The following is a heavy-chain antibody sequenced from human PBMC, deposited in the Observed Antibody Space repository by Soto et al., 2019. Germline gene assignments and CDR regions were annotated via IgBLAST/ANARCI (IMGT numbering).Heavy chain of an antibody. J-gene: IGHJ4*02. Sequence: QVQLVQSGAEVKKPGASVKVSCKASGYTFTGYYMHWVRQAPGQGLEWMGWINPNSGGTNYAQKFEGRVTMTRHTSISTAHMELRRLRSDDTAVYYCAREERGYSYGYDFDYWGQGTLDTVSS. CDR2: INPNSGGT. V-gene: IGHV1-2*02. D-gene: IGHD5-18*01. CDR3: AREERGYSYGYDFDY. CDR1: GYTFTGYY.